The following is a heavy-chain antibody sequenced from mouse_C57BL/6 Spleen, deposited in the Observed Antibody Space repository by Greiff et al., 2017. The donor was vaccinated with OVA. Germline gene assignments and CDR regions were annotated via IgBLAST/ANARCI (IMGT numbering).Heavy chain of an antibody. CDR3: ARDPYYSNSWYFDV. CDR2: INYDGSST. D-gene: IGHD2-5*01. CDR1: GFTFSDYY. V-gene: IGHV5-16*01. Sequence: EVKVVESEGGLVQPGSSMKLSCTASGFTFSDYYMAWVRQVPEKGLEWVANINYDGSSTYYLDSLKSRFIISRDNAKNILYLQMSNLKSEDTATYYCARDPYYSNSWYFDVWGTGTTVTVSS. J-gene: IGHJ1*03.